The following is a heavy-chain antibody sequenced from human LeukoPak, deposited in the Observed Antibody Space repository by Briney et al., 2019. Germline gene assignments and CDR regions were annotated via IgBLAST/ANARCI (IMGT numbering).Heavy chain of an antibody. J-gene: IGHJ4*02. Sequence: GSLSLSCAASGFPFSSSAMSWVRQAPGKGLEGVSAISNNGGYTYYADSVQGRFTISRDNSKSTLCLQMNSLRAEDTAVYYCAKQLGYCSDGSCYFPYWGQGTLVTVSS. V-gene: IGHV3-23*01. CDR1: GFPFSSSA. CDR3: AKQLGYCSDGSCYFPY. CDR2: ISNNGGYT. D-gene: IGHD2-15*01.